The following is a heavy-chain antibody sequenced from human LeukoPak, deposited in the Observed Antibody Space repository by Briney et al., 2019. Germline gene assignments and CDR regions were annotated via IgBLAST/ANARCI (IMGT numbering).Heavy chain of an antibody. D-gene: IGHD6-19*01. CDR2: INHSGST. CDR3: ARYGRQQWLAYRTSRWFDP. V-gene: IGHV4-39*07. Sequence: SETLSLTCTVSGDSISNSDYYWSWIRQPPGKGLEWIGEINHSGSTNYNPSLKSRVTISVDTSKNQFSLKLSSVTAADTAVYYCARYGRQQWLAYRTSRWFDPWGQGTLVTVSS. J-gene: IGHJ5*02. CDR1: GDSISNSDYY.